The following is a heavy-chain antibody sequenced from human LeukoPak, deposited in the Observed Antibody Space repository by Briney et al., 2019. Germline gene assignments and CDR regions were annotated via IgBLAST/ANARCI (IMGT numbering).Heavy chain of an antibody. J-gene: IGHJ5*02. CDR1: GGSIGSGGYS. CDR3: ARTTIFGVVMSPWFDP. V-gene: IGHV4-30-2*01. D-gene: IGHD3-3*01. Sequence: SQTLSLTCAVSGGSIGSGGYSWSWIRQPPGKGLEWIGYIYHSGSTYYNPSLKSRVTISVDRSKNQFSLKLSSVTAADTAVYYCARTTIFGVVMSPWFDPWGQGTLVTVSS. CDR2: IYHSGST.